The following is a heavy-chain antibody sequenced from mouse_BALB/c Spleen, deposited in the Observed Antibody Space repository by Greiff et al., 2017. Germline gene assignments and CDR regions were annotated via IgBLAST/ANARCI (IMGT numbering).Heavy chain of an antibody. CDR2: ISYSGST. D-gene: IGHD2-1*01. J-gene: IGHJ3*01. CDR3: ALYYGNYGAY. CDR1: GYSITSDYA. V-gene: IGHV3-2*02. Sequence: EVKLQESGPGLVKPSQSLSLTCTVTGYSITSDYAWNWIRQFPGNKLEWMGYISYSGSTSYNPSLKSRISITRDTSKNQFFLQLNSVTTEDTATYYCALYYGNYGAYWGQGTLVTVSA.